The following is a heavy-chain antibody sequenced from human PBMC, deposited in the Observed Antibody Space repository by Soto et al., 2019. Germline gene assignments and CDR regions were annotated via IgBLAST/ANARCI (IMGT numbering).Heavy chain of an antibody. CDR1: GGSISSGGYY. Sequence: SETLSLTCSVSGGSISSGGYYWSWIRQPPGKGLEWIGYIYYSGSTNYNPSLKSLVTISVDTPKNQFSLTLSSVTAADTAVSYCAAWYASKGGFDYWRQGTLVTVSS. J-gene: IGHJ4*02. D-gene: IGHD2-8*01. CDR2: IYYSGST. V-gene: IGHV4-61*08. CDR3: AAWYASKGGFDY.